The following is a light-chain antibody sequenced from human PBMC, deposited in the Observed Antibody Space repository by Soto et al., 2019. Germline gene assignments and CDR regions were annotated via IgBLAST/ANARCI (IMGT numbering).Light chain of an antibody. J-gene: IGKJ1*01. CDR1: QSVTSN. CDR2: GAS. CDR3: QQYKNWPRT. Sequence: EIVMTQSPATLSVSPGQRATLSCRASQSVTSNLAWYQQRPGQAPRLLIYGASSRATGIPDRFSGSGSGTDFTLTISSLQSEDFAVYYCQQYKNWPRTFGQGTKVEIK. V-gene: IGKV3D-15*01.